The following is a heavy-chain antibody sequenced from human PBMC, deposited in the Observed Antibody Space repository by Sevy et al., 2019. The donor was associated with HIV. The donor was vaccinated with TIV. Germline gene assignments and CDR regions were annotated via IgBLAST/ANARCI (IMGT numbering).Heavy chain of an antibody. CDR3: ARDRGEILSSAFDY. Sequence: GGSLRLSCAASGFTFSDYRMHWVRQAPGKGLEWVSVISYDGRNNKYNADSMKGRFTIYRDNSKNTVYLQMNSLRAEDTAIYYCARDRGEILSSAFDYWGQGTLVTVSS. V-gene: IGHV3-30*04. CDR1: GFTFSDYR. D-gene: IGHD3-16*01. J-gene: IGHJ4*02. CDR2: ISYDGRNNK.